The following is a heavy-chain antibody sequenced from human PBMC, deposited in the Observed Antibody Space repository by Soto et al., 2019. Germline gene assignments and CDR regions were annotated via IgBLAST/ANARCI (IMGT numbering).Heavy chain of an antibody. J-gene: IGHJ4*02. Sequence: GVLRLSCAASGFTFSYYPLHWVRRAPGKGLEWVSSISGIRDYIRYADSVKGRFTISRDNAKTSLYLQMNSLTAEDTAVYYCAREGVHNYTEYYFDYWGQGTLVTAPQ. V-gene: IGHV3-21*06. CDR3: AREGVHNYTEYYFDY. D-gene: IGHD3-10*01. CDR2: ISGIRDYI. CDR1: GFTFSYYP.